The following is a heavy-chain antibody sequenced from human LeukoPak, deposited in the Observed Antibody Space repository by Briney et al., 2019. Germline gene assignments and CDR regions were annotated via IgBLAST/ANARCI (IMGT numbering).Heavy chain of an antibody. V-gene: IGHV4-4*07. CDR1: GGSISYYY. CDR3: ARLSTVTTSFDY. Sequence: PSETLSLTCTASGGSISYYYWNWIRQPAGKGLEWIGRIYTSGRTYYNPSLKSRVTMSVDTSTNQFSLKLSSATAADTAVYYCARLSTVTTSFDYWGQGTLVTVSS. D-gene: IGHD4-11*01. CDR2: IYTSGRT. J-gene: IGHJ4*02.